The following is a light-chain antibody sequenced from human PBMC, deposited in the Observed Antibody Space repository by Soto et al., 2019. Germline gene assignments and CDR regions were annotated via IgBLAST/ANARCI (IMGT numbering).Light chain of an antibody. CDR2: DDN. V-gene: IGLV1-51*01. Sequence: QSVLTQPPSVSAAPGQKVTISCSGSSSNIGGNSVSWYQQLPGTAPKLLIYDDNKRPSGIPDRFSGSKSGTSATLGITGFQTGNEADYYCGSWDSSLSAHVFGTGTKVTAL. J-gene: IGLJ1*01. CDR3: GSWDSSLSAHV. CDR1: SSNIGGNS.